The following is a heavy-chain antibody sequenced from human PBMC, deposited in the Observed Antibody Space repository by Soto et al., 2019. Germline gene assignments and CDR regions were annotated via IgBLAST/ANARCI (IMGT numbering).Heavy chain of an antibody. V-gene: IGHV1-69*01. Sequence: QVQLVQSGAEVKKPGSSVKVSCKASGGTFSTSLISWVRQAPGQGLEWMGGIIPIFGTPNYAQKVQGRVTITADESTSTVYMELNSLRSEDTAMYYCARGYTDYDDHSYHFDSWGQGTQVTVSS. CDR1: GGTFSTSL. D-gene: IGHD3-22*01. CDR2: IIPIFGTP. CDR3: ARGYTDYDDHSYHFDS. J-gene: IGHJ4*02.